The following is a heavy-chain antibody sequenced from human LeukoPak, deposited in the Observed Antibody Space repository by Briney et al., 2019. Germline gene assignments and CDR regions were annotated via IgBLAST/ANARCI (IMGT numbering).Heavy chain of an antibody. CDR2: INHSGST. J-gene: IGHJ1*01. D-gene: IGHD3-22*01. Sequence: SETLSLTCAVYGGSFSDYYWSWIRQPPGKGLEWIGEINHSGSTNYNPSLKSRVTISVDTSKNQFFLKLSSVTAADTAVYYCAYSSGYQQQWGQGTLVTVSS. V-gene: IGHV4-34*01. CDR1: GGSFSDYY. CDR3: AYSSGYQQQ.